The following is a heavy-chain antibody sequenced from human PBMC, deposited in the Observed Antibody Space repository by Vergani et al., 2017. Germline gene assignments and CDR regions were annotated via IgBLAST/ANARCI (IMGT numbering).Heavy chain of an antibody. CDR1: GFTFSSYG. J-gene: IGHJ6*03. V-gene: IGHV3-30*18. CDR2: ISYDGSNK. CDR3: AKDRQRVRFLGGYYMDV. Sequence: QVQLVESGGGVVQPGRSLRLSCAASGFTFSSYGMHWVRQAPGKGLEWVAVISYDGSNKYYADSVKGRFTISRDNSKNTLYLQMNSLRAEDTAVYYCAKDRQRVRFLGGYYMDVWGKGTTVTVSS. D-gene: IGHD3-3*01.